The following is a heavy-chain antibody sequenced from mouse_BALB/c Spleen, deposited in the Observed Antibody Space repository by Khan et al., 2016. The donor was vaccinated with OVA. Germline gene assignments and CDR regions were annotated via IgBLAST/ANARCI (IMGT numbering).Heavy chain of an antibody. D-gene: IGHD2-10*01. CDR3: ARQPYYHYNIMDY. CDR1: GFSLTNYG. J-gene: IGHJ4*01. V-gene: IGHV2-6-1*01. CDR2: KWNDGST. Sequence: QVQLKESGPGLVAPSQSLSITCTISGFSLTNYGVHWVRQPPGKGLEWLVVKWNDGSTTYNSALKSRLTISKDNSKSQVFLKMNSLQIDYTSMYFCARQPYYHYNIMDYWGQGTSVTVSA.